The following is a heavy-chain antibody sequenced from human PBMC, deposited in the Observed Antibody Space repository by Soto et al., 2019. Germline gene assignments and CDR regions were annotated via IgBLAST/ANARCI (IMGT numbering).Heavy chain of an antibody. CDR3: ARAVSITIFGVVSDAFAI. V-gene: IGHV1-69*13. CDR1: GGTFSSYA. Sequence: ASVKVSCKASGGTFSSYAISWVRQAPGQGLEWMGGIIPIFGTANYAQKFQGRVTITADESTSTAYMELSSLRSEDTAVYYCARAVSITIFGVVSDAFAIWGQGTMVTVSS. CDR2: IIPIFGTA. J-gene: IGHJ3*02. D-gene: IGHD3-3*01.